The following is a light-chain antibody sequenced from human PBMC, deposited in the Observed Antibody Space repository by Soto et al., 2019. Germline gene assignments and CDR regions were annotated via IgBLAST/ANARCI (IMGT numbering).Light chain of an antibody. Sequence: EIVLTQSPGTLSLSPGERATLSCRASQSVSSSYLAWYQQKPGQAPRLLIYGASNRATGVSARFSGSGSGTEFTLTISSLQSEDFAVYYCQQYNNWPPWTFGRGTKVDIK. CDR2: GAS. CDR3: QQYNNWPPWT. CDR1: QSVSSSY. J-gene: IGKJ1*01. V-gene: IGKV3-15*01.